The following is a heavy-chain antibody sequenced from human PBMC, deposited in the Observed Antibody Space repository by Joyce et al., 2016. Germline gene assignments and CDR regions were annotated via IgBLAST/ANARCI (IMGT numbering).Heavy chain of an antibody. D-gene: IGHD2-8*01. J-gene: IGHJ4*02. CDR2: LSSSSSYI. CDR1: GFTFSSYS. Sequence: EVQLVESGGGLVKPGGSLRLSCAASGFTFSSYSMSWVRQAPGKGLEWVSSLSSSSSYIKYTDSVKGRFTISRDNAKNSLYLQMNSLRVEDTAVYYCARSSYTNGIFDYWGLGTLVTVSS. V-gene: IGHV3-21*01. CDR3: ARSSYTNGIFDY.